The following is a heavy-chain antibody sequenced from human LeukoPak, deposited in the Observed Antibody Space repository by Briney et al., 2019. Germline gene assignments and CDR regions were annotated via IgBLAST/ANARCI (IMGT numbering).Heavy chain of an antibody. CDR2: INHSGST. Sequence: SETLSLTCAVYGGSFSGYYWSWIRQPPGKGLEWIGEINHSGSTNYNPSLKSRVTISVDTSKNQFSLKLSSVTAADTAVYYCARQESMYHDILTGYYKSNWFDPWGQGTLVTVSS. J-gene: IGHJ5*02. CDR3: ARQESMYHDILTGYYKSNWFDP. CDR1: GGSFSGYY. D-gene: IGHD3-9*01. V-gene: IGHV4-34*01.